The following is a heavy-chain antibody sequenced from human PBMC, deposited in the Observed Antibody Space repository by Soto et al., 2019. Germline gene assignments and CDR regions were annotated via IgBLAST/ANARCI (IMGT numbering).Heavy chain of an antibody. J-gene: IGHJ6*03. CDR1: GYSFTDYH. V-gene: IGHV1-2*04. CDR3: ESGDSTDCSNAVCPFFYNQDLDV. Sequence: GASVKVSCKASGYSFTDYHIHWVRQAPGQGLEWLGRINPKSGGTSTAQKFQGWVTMTTDTSISTASMELARMTSDDTAIHYCESGDSTDCSNAVCPFFYNQDLDVCG. CDR2: INPKSGGT. D-gene: IGHD2-8*01.